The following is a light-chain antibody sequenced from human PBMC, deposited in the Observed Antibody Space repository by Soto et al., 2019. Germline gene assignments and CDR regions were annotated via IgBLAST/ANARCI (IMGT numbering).Light chain of an antibody. CDR2: DTS. V-gene: IGKV3-11*01. CDR1: QSISRY. CDR3: QQRFSWPPT. Sequence: EIGLTQSPATLSLSPGERATLSCRASQSISRYLAWYQQKPGQAPRLVIHDTSTRATGVPDTFSDSGSGTEFTLTISSLEPEDFATYYCQQRFSWPPTFGGGTHIEIK. J-gene: IGKJ4*01.